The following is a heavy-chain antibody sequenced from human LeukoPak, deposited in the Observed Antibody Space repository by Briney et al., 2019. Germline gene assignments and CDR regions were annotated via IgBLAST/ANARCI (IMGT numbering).Heavy chain of an antibody. J-gene: IGHJ1*01. CDR1: GFTFSSYW. V-gene: IGHV3-7*03. CDR3: AKEHSSGWYGYFQH. Sequence: PGGSLRLSCAASGFTFSSYWMNWVRQAPGKGLEWVANIKQDGSEKYYVDSVKGRFTSSRDNAKNSLYLQMNSLRAEDTALYYCAKEHSSGWYGYFQHWGQGTLVTVSS. D-gene: IGHD6-19*01. CDR2: IKQDGSEK.